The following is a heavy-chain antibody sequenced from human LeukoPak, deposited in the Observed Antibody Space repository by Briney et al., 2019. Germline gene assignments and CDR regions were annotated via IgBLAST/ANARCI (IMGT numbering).Heavy chain of an antibody. CDR3: AKDTAPSPYYFDY. V-gene: IGHV3-9*01. Sequence: PGRSLRLSCAASGFTFDDYAMHWVRQAPGKGLEWVSGISWNSGSIGYADSVKGRFTISRDNAKNSLYLQMNSLRAEDTALYYCAKDTAPSPYYFDYWGQGTLVTVS. D-gene: IGHD6-6*01. CDR2: ISWNSGSI. J-gene: IGHJ4*02. CDR1: GFTFDDYA.